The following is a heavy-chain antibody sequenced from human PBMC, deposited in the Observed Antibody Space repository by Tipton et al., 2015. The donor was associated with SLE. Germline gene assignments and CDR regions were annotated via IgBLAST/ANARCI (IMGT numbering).Heavy chain of an antibody. V-gene: IGHV3-30*02. Sequence: SLRLSCAASGVSFSDCGMHWVRQAPGKGPEWVAFIQHDGSNTYYAGSVKGRFTISRDNSKNTLYLQMDSLRAEDTAVYYCAKVEGTYYYYLMDVWGQGTTVTVSS. CDR2: IQHDGSNT. D-gene: IGHD1-1*01. J-gene: IGHJ6*02. CDR3: AKVEGTYYYYLMDV. CDR1: GVSFSDCG.